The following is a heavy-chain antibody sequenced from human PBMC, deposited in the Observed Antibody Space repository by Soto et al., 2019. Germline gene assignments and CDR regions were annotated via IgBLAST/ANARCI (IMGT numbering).Heavy chain of an antibody. D-gene: IGHD3-3*01. CDR3: ATRITVFGLLIPPFDP. J-gene: IGHJ5*02. Sequence: PSETLSLTCTVSGGSISTVGYSWSWIRQPPGKGLEWIGYISSSGNSYYSPSLKSRVTMSVDTSKNQFSLRLSSVTAADTAIYYCATRITVFGLLIPPFDPWGQGTQVTVSS. CDR2: ISSSGNS. CDR1: GGSISTVGYS. V-gene: IGHV4-30-2*02.